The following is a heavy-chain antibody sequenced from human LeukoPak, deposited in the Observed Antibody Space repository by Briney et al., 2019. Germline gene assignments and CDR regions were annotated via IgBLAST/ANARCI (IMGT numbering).Heavy chain of an antibody. CDR2: IKQDGSEK. J-gene: IGHJ3*02. CDR1: GFTFSSYW. CDR3: ARDSVRFLEWYDAFDI. Sequence: GGSLRLSCAASGFTFSSYWMSWVRQAPGKGLGWVANIKQDGSEKYYVDSVKGRFTISRDNAKNSLYLQMNSLRAEDTAVYYCARDSVRFLEWYDAFDIWGQGTMVTVSS. D-gene: IGHD3-3*01. V-gene: IGHV3-7*01.